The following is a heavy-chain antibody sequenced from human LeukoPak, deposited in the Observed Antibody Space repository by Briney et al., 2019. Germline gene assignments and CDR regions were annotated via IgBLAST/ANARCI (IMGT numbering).Heavy chain of an antibody. D-gene: IGHD2-15*01. CDR3: ARNSGRYCSGGSCYDPYDYMDV. CDR1: GYTFTSYG. Sequence: ASVKVSCKASGYTFTSYGISWVRQAPGQGLEWMGWISAYNGNTNYAQKLQGRVTMTTDTSTSTAYMELRSLRSDDTAVYYCARNSGRYCSGGSCYDPYDYMDVWGKGTTVTVSS. V-gene: IGHV1-18*01. CDR2: ISAYNGNT. J-gene: IGHJ6*03.